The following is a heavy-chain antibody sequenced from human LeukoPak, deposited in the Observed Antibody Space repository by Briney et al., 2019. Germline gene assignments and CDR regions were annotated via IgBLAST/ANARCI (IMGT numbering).Heavy chain of an antibody. Sequence: PGGSLRLSCAASGFTFSGYSMNWVRQAPGRGLEWISYISSSSNTIYYADSVKGRFTISRDNAKNSLYLQMNSLRAEDTAVYYCARDRVGDYYGSGSPNWFDPWGQGTLVTVSS. V-gene: IGHV3-48*01. D-gene: IGHD3-10*01. CDR3: ARDRVGDYYGSGSPNWFDP. CDR2: ISSSSNTI. CDR1: GFTFSGYS. J-gene: IGHJ5*02.